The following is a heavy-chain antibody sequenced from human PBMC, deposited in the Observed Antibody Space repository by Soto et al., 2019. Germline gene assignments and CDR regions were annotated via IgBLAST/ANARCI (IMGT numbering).Heavy chain of an antibody. Sequence: QVRLVESGGGVVQPGRSLRLSCAASGFTFSYHALNWVRQAPGKGLEWVAVISYDGDNKYIAESVKGRFTISRDNSKNTVSLQMNSLRAEDTAMYFCARGTTTSAFSAMDVWGQGTTVTVSS. D-gene: IGHD1-1*01. J-gene: IGHJ6*02. CDR3: ARGTTTSAFSAMDV. CDR1: GFTFSYHA. V-gene: IGHV3-30-3*01. CDR2: ISYDGDNK.